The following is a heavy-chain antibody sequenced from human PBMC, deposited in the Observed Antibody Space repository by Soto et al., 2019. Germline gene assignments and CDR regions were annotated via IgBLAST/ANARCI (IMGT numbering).Heavy chain of an antibody. D-gene: IGHD1-26*01. Sequence: EVQLLESGGGLVQPGGSLRLSCAASGFTFSSYAMRWSRQAPVQGLEWVSAISGSGDSTYSADSVKGRFTISRDNSKNTLYLQMNSLRAEDTAVYYCARRGSGIYYDYWGQGTLVTVSS. V-gene: IGHV3-23*01. J-gene: IGHJ4*02. CDR3: ARRGSGIYYDY. CDR2: ISGSGDST. CDR1: GFTFSSYA.